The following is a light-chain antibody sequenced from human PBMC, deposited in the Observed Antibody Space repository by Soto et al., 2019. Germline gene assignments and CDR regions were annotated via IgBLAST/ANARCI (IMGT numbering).Light chain of an antibody. CDR3: AAWDDNLNGPHWV. J-gene: IGLJ3*02. Sequence: QSVLTQPPSASGTPGQRVTISCSGSNSNIGSNTVNWYQQLPGTAPKLLIYSNNQRPSGVPDRFSGSKSGTSASLAISGLQSEDEADYYCAAWDDNLNGPHWVFGGGTQRTVL. V-gene: IGLV1-44*01. CDR2: SNN. CDR1: NSNIGSNT.